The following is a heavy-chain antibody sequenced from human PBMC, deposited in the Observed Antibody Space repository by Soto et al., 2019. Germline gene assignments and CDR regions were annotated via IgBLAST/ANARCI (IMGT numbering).Heavy chain of an antibody. V-gene: IGHV1-3*01. D-gene: IGHD2-21*01. Sequence: QGQLVQSGAEVKKPGASVKVSCGTSGFSFTSYSFHWVRQAPAQGLQWMGWINAGRGKTKYSQQFQGRVTFTWDTFANTVYMALSRLTSEDTSVFYCARWIANGYFDYWGQGTLVTVSA. CDR1: GFSFTSYS. J-gene: IGHJ4*02. CDR2: INAGRGKT. CDR3: ARWIANGYFDY.